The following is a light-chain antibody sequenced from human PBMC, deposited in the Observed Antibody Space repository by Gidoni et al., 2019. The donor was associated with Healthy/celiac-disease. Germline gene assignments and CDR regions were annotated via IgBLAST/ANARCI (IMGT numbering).Light chain of an antibody. V-gene: IGKV1-39*01. CDR2: AAS. CDR3: QQYKNTPLT. Sequence: EIQMTQSPSSLSASVGERATLTCRASQSISSYLTWYQQQPGNAPKLLIYAASSRHSGIPSRFSGSGSGTDFTLTISSLQSEDFAVYYCQQYKNTPLTFGQXTRLEIK. CDR1: QSISSY. J-gene: IGKJ5*01.